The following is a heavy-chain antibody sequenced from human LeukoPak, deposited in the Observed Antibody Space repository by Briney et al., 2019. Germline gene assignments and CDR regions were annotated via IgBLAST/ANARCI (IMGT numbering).Heavy chain of an antibody. J-gene: IGHJ4*02. CDR3: ARVGGRYSPLGY. D-gene: IGHD3-16*02. CDR2: IKQDGSEK. CDR1: GFTFSSYW. Sequence: GGSLRLSCAASGFTFSSYWMSWVRQAPGKWLEWVANIKQDGSEKYYVDSVKGRFTISRDNAKNSLYLQMTSLGAEDTAVYYCARVGGRYSPLGYWGQGTLVTVSS. V-gene: IGHV3-7*01.